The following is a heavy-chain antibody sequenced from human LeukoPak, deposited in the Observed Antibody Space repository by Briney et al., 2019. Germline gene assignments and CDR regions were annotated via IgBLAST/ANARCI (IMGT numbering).Heavy chain of an antibody. CDR2: IWYDGSNK. J-gene: IGHJ6*02. Sequence: GGPLRLSCAASGFTFSSYGMHWVRQAPGKGLEWVAVIWYDGSNKYYADSVKGRFTISRDNSKNTLYLQMNSLRAEDTAVYYCARVPAAIWGNYYYGMDVWGQGTTVTVSS. D-gene: IGHD2-2*02. CDR1: GFTFSSYG. V-gene: IGHV3-33*01. CDR3: ARVPAAIWGNYYYGMDV.